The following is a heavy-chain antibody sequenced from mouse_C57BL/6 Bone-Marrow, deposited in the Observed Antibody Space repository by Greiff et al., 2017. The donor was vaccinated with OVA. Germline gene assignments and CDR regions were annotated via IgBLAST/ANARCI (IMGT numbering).Heavy chain of an antibody. CDR3: ARHLYYYGSSFRDY. V-gene: IGHV5-6*01. J-gene: IGHJ2*01. CDR2: ISSGGSYT. Sequence: EVQRVESGGDLVKPGGSLKLSCAASGFTFSSYGMSWVRQTPDKRLEWVATISSGGSYTYYPDSVKGRFTISRDNAKNTLYLQMSSLKSEDTAMYYCARHLYYYGSSFRDYWGQGTTLTVSS. D-gene: IGHD1-1*01. CDR1: GFTFSSYG.